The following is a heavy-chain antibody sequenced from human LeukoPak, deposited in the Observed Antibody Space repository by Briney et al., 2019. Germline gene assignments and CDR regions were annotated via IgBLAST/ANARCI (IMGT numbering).Heavy chain of an antibody. D-gene: IGHD6-13*01. CDR3: ARLFEYSSSWDWYFDL. Sequence: GESLKISCKGSGYSFANYWIGWVRQMPGKGLEWMGIIYPGDSDTRYSPSFQGQVTISADKSISTAYLQWSSLKASDTAMYYCARLFEYSSSWDWYFDLWGRGTLVTVSS. V-gene: IGHV5-51*01. J-gene: IGHJ2*01. CDR2: IYPGDSDT. CDR1: GYSFANYW.